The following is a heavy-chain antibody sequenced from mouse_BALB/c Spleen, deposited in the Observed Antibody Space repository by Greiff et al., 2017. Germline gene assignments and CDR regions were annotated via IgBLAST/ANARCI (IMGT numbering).Heavy chain of an antibody. CDR1: GYAFTNYL. CDR3: ARGGSYYGNYYAMDY. Sequence: QVQLKQSGAELVRPGTSVKVSCKASGYAFTNYLIEWVKQRPGQGLEWIGVINPGSGGTNYNEKFKGKATLTADKSSSTAYMQLSSLTSDDSAVYFCARGGSYYGNYYAMDYWGQGTSVTVSS. V-gene: IGHV1-54*01. J-gene: IGHJ4*01. CDR2: INPGSGGT. D-gene: IGHD2-1*01.